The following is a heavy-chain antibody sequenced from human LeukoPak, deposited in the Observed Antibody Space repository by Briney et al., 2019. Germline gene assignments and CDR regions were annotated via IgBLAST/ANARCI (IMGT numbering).Heavy chain of an antibody. CDR1: GLTFGSCW. CDR2: IKEDGSVK. D-gene: IGHD2-2*01. V-gene: IGHV3-7*03. J-gene: IGHJ6*04. Sequence: GGSLRLSCAASGLTFGSCWMSWVRQAPGKGPEWVANIKEDGSVKRYVDSVKGRFTISRDNAKNSLYLQMNSLRAEDTAVYYCARDCSSSTCQHGMDVWGKGTTVTVSS. CDR3: ARDCSSSTCQHGMDV.